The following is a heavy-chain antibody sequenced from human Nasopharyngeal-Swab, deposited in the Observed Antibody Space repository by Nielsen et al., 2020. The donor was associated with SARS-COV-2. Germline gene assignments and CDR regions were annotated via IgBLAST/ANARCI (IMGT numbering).Heavy chain of an antibody. CDR1: GGTFSSYA. D-gene: IGHD4-23*01. V-gene: IGHV1-69*13. J-gene: IGHJ5*02. Sequence: SVKVSCKASGGTFSSYAISWVRQDPGQGLEWMGGIIPIFGTANYAQKFQGRVTITADESTSTAYMELSSLRSEDKAVYYCARVPLRRIRGYNWFDPWGQGTLVTVSS. CDR3: ARVPLRRIRGYNWFDP. CDR2: IIPIFGTA.